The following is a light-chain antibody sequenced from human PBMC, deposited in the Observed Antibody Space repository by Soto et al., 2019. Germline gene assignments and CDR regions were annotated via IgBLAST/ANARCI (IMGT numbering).Light chain of an antibody. CDR2: DAS. CDR3: QQRSNWAT. V-gene: IGKV3-11*01. CDR1: QSVSRN. Sequence: IVLTPSPATLCLSPGGRATLSCRASQSVSRNLAWYQQKPGQAPRLLIYDASNRATGIPARFSGSGSVTDFTLTISSLEPEDFAVYYCQQRSNWATFGPGTKVDIK. J-gene: IGKJ3*01.